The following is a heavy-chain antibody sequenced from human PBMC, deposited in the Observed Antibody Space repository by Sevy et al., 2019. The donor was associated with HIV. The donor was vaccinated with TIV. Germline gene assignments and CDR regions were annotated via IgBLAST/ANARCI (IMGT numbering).Heavy chain of an antibody. D-gene: IGHD3-16*01. CDR2: TYYDGRT. J-gene: IGHJ4*02. CDR3: ARGGNYVALFDY. Sequence: SETLSLTCTVSGASISSRSYYWAWIRQPPGKGLEWIGSTYYDGRTFYNPSLTSRVTISEDTSKNQFSLKLGSETAADTAVYYCARGGNYVALFDYWGQGALVTVSS. V-gene: IGHV4-39*01. CDR1: GASISSRSYY.